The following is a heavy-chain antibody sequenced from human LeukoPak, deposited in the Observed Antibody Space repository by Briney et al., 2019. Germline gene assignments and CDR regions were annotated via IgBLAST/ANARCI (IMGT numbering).Heavy chain of an antibody. D-gene: IGHD3-22*01. CDR2: ISGSGGST. CDR1: GFTFSSYS. Sequence: SGGSLRLSCAASGFTFSSYSMNWVRQAPGKGLEWVSAISGSGGSTYYADSVKGRFTISRDNSKNTLYLQMNSLRAEGTAVYYCATGSGYYYDHWGQGTLVTVSS. V-gene: IGHV3-23*01. CDR3: ATGSGYYYDH. J-gene: IGHJ4*02.